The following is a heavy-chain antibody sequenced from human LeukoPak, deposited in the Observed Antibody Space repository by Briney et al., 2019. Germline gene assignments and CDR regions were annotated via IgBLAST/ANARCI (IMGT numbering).Heavy chain of an antibody. J-gene: IGHJ4*02. D-gene: IGHD5-24*01. CDR1: GGSISSYY. CDR2: IYYSGST. CDR3: ARARDLVHFDY. V-gene: IGHV4-59*08. Sequence: SETLSLTCTVSGGSISSYYWSWIRQPPGKGLEWIGYIYYSGSTNYNPSLKSRVTISVDTSKNQFSLKLSSVTAADTAVYYCARARDLVHFDYWGQGTLVTVSS.